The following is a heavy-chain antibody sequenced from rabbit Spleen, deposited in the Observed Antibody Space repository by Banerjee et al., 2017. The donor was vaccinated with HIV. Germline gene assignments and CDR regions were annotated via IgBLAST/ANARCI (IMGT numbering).Heavy chain of an antibody. J-gene: IGHJ3*01. V-gene: IGHV1S7*01. CDR1: GFDFTNYY. CDR2: IYAAKGST. CDR3: ARAIVPWLGLTRLDL. Sequence: QVTETGGGLVQPGGSQTLSCKASGFDFTNYYITWVRQAPGKGLEWIGIIYAAKGSTDYASWVNGRFTISSDNAQSTVDLKMTSLTAADTATYFCARAIVPWLGLTRLDLWGPGTLVTVS. D-gene: IGHD4-1*01.